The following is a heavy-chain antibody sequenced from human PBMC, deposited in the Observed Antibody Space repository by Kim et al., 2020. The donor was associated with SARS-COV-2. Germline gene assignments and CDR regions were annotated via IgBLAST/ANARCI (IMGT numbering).Heavy chain of an antibody. CDR3: ARGITIFGVVTHFDY. J-gene: IGHJ4*02. Sequence: DSVESRFTISKDNAKNSLYLQMNSLRAEDTAVYYCARGITIFGVVTHFDYWGQGTLVTVSS. D-gene: IGHD3-3*01. V-gene: IGHV3-11*04.